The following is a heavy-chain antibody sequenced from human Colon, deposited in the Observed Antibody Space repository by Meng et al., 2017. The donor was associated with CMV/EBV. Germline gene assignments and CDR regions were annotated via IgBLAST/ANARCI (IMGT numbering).Heavy chain of an antibody. CDR1: GFTFTNAW. D-gene: IGHD5-24*01. Sequence: GGSLRLSCAASGFTFTNAWMSWVRQAPGKGLEWVARIRSKTDGGTTEYAGPVKGRFTISRDDLEYTLYLQMNALKTEETAIYFCAADVVDPLAQIDHWGQGVLVTVSS. CDR2: IRSKTDGGTT. CDR3: AADVVDPLAQIDH. V-gene: IGHV3-15*01. J-gene: IGHJ4*02.